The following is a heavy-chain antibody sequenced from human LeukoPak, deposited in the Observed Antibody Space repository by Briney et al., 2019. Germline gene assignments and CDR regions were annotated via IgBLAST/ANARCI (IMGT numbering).Heavy chain of an antibody. Sequence: ASVKVSCKASGYTFTSYYLHWVRQAPGQGLEWMGIIIPTGGSTSYAQKFQGRVTMTRDTSTSTVHLELSSLRSEDTAVYYCARDFTDIVVVPAAIGHGGYYYYYGMDVWGQGTTVTVSS. J-gene: IGHJ6*02. D-gene: IGHD2-2*01. CDR2: IIPTGGST. CDR1: GYTFTSYY. CDR3: ARDFTDIVVVPAAIGHGGYYYYYGMDV. V-gene: IGHV1-46*01.